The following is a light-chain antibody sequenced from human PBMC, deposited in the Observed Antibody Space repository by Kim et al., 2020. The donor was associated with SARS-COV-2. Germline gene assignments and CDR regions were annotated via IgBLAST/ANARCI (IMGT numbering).Light chain of an antibody. CDR1: QSISNY. CDR2: GAS. CDR3: QQSYSTPIT. J-gene: IGKJ5*01. V-gene: IGKV1-39*01. Sequence: ASVGDRVTITCRASQSISNYLNWYQQKPGKAPKLLIYGASSLQSGVPSRFSGSGSGTDLTLTISSLQPEDFAIYYCQQSYSTPITFGQGTRLEIK.